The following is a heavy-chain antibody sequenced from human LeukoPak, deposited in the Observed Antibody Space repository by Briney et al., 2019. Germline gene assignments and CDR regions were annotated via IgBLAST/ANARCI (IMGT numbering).Heavy chain of an antibody. V-gene: IGHV3-7*01. Sequence: GGSLRLSCAASGFTFSRYWMTWVRQAPGKGLEWVANIKQDGSEKYYVDSVKGRFTISRDNAKNSLYLQMNSLRAEDTAVYYCAREYCTTTSCSLLDCWGQGTLVTVSS. CDR1: GFTFSRYW. CDR3: AREYCTTTSCSLLDC. CDR2: IKQDGSEK. D-gene: IGHD2-2*01. J-gene: IGHJ4*02.